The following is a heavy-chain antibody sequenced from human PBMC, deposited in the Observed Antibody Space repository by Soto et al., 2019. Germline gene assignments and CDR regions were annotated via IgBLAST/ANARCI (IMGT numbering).Heavy chain of an antibody. Sequence: SVKVSCKASACIFSTFTFTWVRQAPGQGLEWMGRIIPIIGIINYAQKFQGRVTISADKFTGTAYMELTGLRSDDTAVYYCAGDPDSHYNDSHASSYPWGQ. D-gene: IGHD4-4*01. CDR1: ACIFSTFT. CDR3: AGDPDSHYNDSHASSYP. J-gene: IGHJ5*01. CDR2: IIPIIGII. V-gene: IGHV1-69*04.